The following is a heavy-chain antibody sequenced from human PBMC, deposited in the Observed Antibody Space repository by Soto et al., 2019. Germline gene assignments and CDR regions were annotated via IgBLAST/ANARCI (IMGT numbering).Heavy chain of an antibody. Sequence: PGEALKTSSRGSGYSVNTYWVGWVRQTTGKGMEWMGIIHPWDSDTKYNPSSQGRFTISRDNSKNTLYLQMNSLRAEDTAVYSCAKDQTPYIGSWYPRQYDPWAQGTLVTVSS. CDR1: GYSVNTYW. D-gene: IGHD6-13*01. CDR2: IHPWDSDT. CDR3: AKDQTPYIGSWYPRQYDP. J-gene: IGHJ5*02. V-gene: IGHV5-51*01.